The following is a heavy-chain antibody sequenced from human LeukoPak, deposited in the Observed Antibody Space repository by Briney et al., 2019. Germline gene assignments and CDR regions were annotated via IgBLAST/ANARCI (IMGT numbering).Heavy chain of an antibody. Sequence: GGSLRLSCAASGFTFSSYGMHWVRQAPGKGLEWVAVIWYDGSNKYYADSVKGRFTISRDISKNTLYLQMNSLRAEDTAVYYCAAYYSSGWYSDYYYGMDVWGQGTTVTVSS. CDR2: IWYDGSNK. D-gene: IGHD6-19*01. CDR1: GFTFSSYG. J-gene: IGHJ6*02. CDR3: AAYYSSGWYSDYYYGMDV. V-gene: IGHV3-33*01.